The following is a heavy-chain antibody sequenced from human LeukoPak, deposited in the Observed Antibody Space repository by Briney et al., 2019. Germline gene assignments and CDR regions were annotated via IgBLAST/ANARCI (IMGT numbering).Heavy chain of an antibody. CDR3: ARSRRDGYNDHFVY. V-gene: IGHV4-59*01. D-gene: IGHD5-24*01. Sequence: SETLSLTCTVSGGSISSYYWSWIRQPPGKGLEWIGYIYYSGSTNYNPSLKSRVTISVDTSKNQFSLKLSSVTAADTAVYYCARSRRDGYNDHFVYWGQGTLVTVSS. CDR1: GGSISSYY. CDR2: IYYSGST. J-gene: IGHJ4*02.